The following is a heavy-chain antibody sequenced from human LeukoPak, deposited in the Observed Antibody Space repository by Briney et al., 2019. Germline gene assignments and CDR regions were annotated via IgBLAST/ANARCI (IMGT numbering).Heavy chain of an antibody. CDR1: GFTFSSYA. D-gene: IGHD6-19*01. V-gene: IGHV3-30*04. CDR3: ASRYNGGWSVY. J-gene: IGHJ4*02. CDR2: ISYDGSNK. Sequence: GGSLRLSCAASGFTFSSYAMHWVRQAPGKGLEWVAVISYDGSNKYYADSVKGRFTISRDNSKNTLYLQMNSLRAEDTAIYYCASRYNGGWSVYWGQGTLVTVSS.